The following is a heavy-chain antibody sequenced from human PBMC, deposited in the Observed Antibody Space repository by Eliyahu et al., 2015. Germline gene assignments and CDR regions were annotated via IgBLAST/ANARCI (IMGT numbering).Heavy chain of an antibody. D-gene: IGHD6-13*01. Sequence: EAQLLESGGGLVQPGGSLRLSCAASXFPFXXSAMXWVRQAPGKRLEWVXAITGSGGNTYYADSVKGRFTISRDNSRNTLYLQMNSLRAEDTAVYYCAKDRGSSSWYVDYYFDYWGQGTPVTVSS. CDR2: ITGSGGNT. J-gene: IGHJ4*02. V-gene: IGHV3-23*01. CDR1: XFPFXXSA. CDR3: AKDRGSSSWYVDYYFDY.